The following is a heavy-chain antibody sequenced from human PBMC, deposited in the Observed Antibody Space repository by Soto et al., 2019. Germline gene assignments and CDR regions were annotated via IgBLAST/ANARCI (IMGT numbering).Heavy chain of an antibody. CDR3: ARELDDYGDYAVDD. CDR2: ISAYNGNT. Sequence: GASVKVYCKASGYTFTSYGISWVRQAPGQGLEWMGWISAYNGNTNYAQKLQGRVTMTTDTSTSTAYMELRSLRSDDTAVYYCARELDDYGDYAVDDWGQGTLVTVSA. CDR1: GYTFTSYG. V-gene: IGHV1-18*01. J-gene: IGHJ4*02. D-gene: IGHD4-17*01.